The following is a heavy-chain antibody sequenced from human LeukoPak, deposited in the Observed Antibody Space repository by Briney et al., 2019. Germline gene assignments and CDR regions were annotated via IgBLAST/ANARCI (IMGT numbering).Heavy chain of an antibody. J-gene: IGHJ4*02. V-gene: IGHV3-74*01. CDR1: GFTFSSYW. CDR3: ARGPYSSSWYGVDY. CDR2: INSDGSST. Sequence: GGSLRLSCAASGFTFSSYWMHWVRQAPGKGLVWVSRINSDGSSTSYADSVKGRFTISRDNAKNTLYLQMNSLRAEDTAMYYCARGPYSSSWYGVDYWGQGTLVTVSS. D-gene: IGHD6-13*01.